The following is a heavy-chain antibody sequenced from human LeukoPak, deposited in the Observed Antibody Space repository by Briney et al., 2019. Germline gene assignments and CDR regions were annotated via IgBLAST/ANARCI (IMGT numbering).Heavy chain of an antibody. CDR3: EVYGDPADY. V-gene: IGHV1-2*02. D-gene: IGHD4-17*01. J-gene: IGHJ4*02. CDR2: INPNSGGT. Sequence: ASVKVSCKASGYTFTDYYMHWVRQAPGQGLEWMGWINPNSGGTNYAQEFQGRVTMTRDTSISTAYMELSSLRSDDTAVYYCEVYGDPADYWGQGTLVTVSS. CDR1: GYTFTDYY.